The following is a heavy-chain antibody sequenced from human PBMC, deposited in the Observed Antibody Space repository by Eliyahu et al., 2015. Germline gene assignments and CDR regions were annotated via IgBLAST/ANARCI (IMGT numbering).Heavy chain of an antibody. V-gene: IGHV4-34*01. D-gene: IGHD3-10*01. CDR3: ARGYGSGPKQNLDY. CDR2: MEQSGSP. Sequence: QVQLQQWGAGLLKPSETLSLTCAVYGGLXSGYSWTWIRQPPGKGLEWIGQMEQSGSPNSNPSLKSRVTISVDTSKHQFSLKLSSVTAADTAVYYCARGYGSGPKQNLDYWGQGTLVTVSS. CDR1: GGLXSGYS. J-gene: IGHJ4*02.